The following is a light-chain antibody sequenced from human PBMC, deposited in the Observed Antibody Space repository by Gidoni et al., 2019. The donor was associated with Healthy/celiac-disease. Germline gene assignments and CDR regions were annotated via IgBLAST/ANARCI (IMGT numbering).Light chain of an antibody. CDR1: QSISSY. CDR2: AAS. J-gene: IGKJ2*01. Sequence: IQMTQSTSSLSASVGDRVTITCRASQSISSYLNWYQQKPGKALKLLIYAASSLQSGVPSRCSGSGSGTDFTLTIRSLQPEDFETYYWQQSYSTPHTFGQGTKLEIK. CDR3: QQSYSTPHT. V-gene: IGKV1-39*01.